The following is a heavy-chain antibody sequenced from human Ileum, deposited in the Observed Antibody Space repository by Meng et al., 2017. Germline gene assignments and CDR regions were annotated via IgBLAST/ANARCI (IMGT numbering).Heavy chain of an antibody. CDR3: ARRVGATPYAYNWLDP. Sequence: QVEPKQGGAGLLKPSGTLSLTCGVYGGSFSGYYWSWIRQPPGKGLEWIGEIDHSGGTNYNPSLKNRVTISVDTSNNRFSLKLSSVKAADTAPYFCARRVGATPYAYNWLDPWGQGTLVTVSS. CDR1: GGSFSGYY. J-gene: IGHJ5*02. CDR2: IDHSGGT. D-gene: IGHD1-26*01. V-gene: IGHV4-34*01.